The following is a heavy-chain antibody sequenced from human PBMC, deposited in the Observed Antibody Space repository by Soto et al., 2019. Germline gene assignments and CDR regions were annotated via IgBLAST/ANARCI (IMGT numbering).Heavy chain of an antibody. Sequence: GGSLRLSCAASGFTFSSYVMSWVRQAPGKGLEWVSAITGSGDSTYYAGSVQGRFTISRDHSKNTLYLQMNSLRAEDTAVYYCAKDARYCSSANCYFDYWGQGTLVTVSS. CDR3: AKDARYCSSANCYFDY. V-gene: IGHV3-23*01. J-gene: IGHJ4*02. CDR1: GFTFSSYV. D-gene: IGHD2-2*01. CDR2: ITGSGDST.